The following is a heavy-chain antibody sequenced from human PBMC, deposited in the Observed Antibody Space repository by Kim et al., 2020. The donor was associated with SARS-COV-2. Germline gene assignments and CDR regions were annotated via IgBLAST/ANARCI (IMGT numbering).Heavy chain of an antibody. CDR1: GFSFSDYY. J-gene: IGHJ4*02. CDR2: ISGSGTTI. CDR3: ARGRAVAGEYYFDY. Sequence: GGSLRLSCAASGFSFSDYYMTWVRQAPGEGLEWVSYISGSGTTIYYADSVKGRFTISRDNAKNSLYLQMNSLRVEDTAVYYCARGRAVAGEYYFDYWGQGTLVTVSS. V-gene: IGHV3-11*01. D-gene: IGHD6-19*01.